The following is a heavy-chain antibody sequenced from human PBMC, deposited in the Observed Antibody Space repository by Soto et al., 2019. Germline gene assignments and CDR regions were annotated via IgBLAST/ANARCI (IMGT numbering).Heavy chain of an antibody. Sequence: GGSLRLSCAASGFTFISYGIHWVRQAPGKGLEWVALISYDGNNKYYADSVKGRFTISRDNIKNMLYLQMNSLRAEDTAVYYCAKTGSGWYFDYWGQGTLVTVSS. V-gene: IGHV3-30*18. CDR1: GFTFISYG. CDR2: ISYDGNNK. CDR3: AKTGSGWYFDY. D-gene: IGHD6-19*01. J-gene: IGHJ4*02.